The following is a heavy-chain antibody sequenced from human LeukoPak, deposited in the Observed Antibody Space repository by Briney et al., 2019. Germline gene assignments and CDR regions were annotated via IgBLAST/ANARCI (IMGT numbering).Heavy chain of an antibody. J-gene: IGHJ6*02. V-gene: IGHV1-69*13. Sequence: ASVKVSCKASGGTFSSYAISWVRQAPGQGLEWMGGIIPIFGTANYTQKFQGRVTITVDESTSTAYMELSSLRSEDTAVYYCVRAVAVGYCSSTSCYPPDYYYGMDVWGLGTTVTVSS. CDR2: IIPIFGTA. CDR3: VRAVAVGYCSSTSCYPPDYYYGMDV. D-gene: IGHD2-2*01. CDR1: GGTFSSYA.